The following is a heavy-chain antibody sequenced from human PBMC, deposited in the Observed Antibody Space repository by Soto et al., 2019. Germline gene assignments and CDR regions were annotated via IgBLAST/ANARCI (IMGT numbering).Heavy chain of an antibody. CDR1: GFTFSSYG. D-gene: IGHD1-26*01. J-gene: IGHJ4*02. Sequence: QVQLVESGGGVVQPGRSLRLSCAASGFTFSSYGMHWVRQAPGKGLEWVALIWYDGSNKYSADSVKGRFTISRDNSMNTLYLQMTSVRAEDTALYYCATDGGGRSPEYWGQGTLVTVSS. V-gene: IGHV3-33*01. CDR3: ATDGGGRSPEY. CDR2: IWYDGSNK.